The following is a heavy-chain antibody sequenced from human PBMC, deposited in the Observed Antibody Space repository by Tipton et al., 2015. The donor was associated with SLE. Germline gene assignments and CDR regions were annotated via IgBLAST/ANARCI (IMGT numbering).Heavy chain of an antibody. CDR2: IKQDGSEK. J-gene: IGHJ6*03. CDR3: AKDREWEYYYYMDV. D-gene: IGHD1-26*01. Sequence: SLRLSCAVYGGSFSGYYWSWIRQAPGKGLEWVANIKQDGSEKYYVDSVKGRFTISRDNAKNSLYLQMNSLRAEDTAVYYCAKDREWEYYYYMDVWGKGTTVTVSS. CDR1: GGSFSGYY. V-gene: IGHV3-7*01.